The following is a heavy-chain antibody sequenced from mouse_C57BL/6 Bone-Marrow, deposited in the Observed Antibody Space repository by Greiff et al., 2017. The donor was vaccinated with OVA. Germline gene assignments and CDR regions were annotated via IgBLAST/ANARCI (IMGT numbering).Heavy chain of an antibody. V-gene: IGHV1-80*01. CDR1: GYAFSSYW. D-gene: IGHD2-5*01. CDR3: AIGAYYSNSWFAY. Sequence: VKLVESGAELVKPGASVKISCKASGYAFSSYWMNWVKQRPGKGLEWIGQIYPGDGDTNYNGKFKGKATLTADKSSSTAYMQLSSLTSEDSAVYYCAIGAYYSNSWFAYWGQGTLVTVSA. CDR2: IYPGDGDT. J-gene: IGHJ3*01.